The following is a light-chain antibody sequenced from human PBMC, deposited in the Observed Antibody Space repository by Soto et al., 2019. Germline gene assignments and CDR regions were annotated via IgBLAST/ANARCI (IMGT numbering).Light chain of an antibody. V-gene: IGLV2-14*01. CDR3: SSYTSSRTVV. J-gene: IGLJ2*01. Sequence: QSVLTQPASVSGSPGQSITISCTGTSSDVGGYNYVSWYQQHPGKAPKLMIYDVSNRPSGVSNRFSGSKSGNTASLTISGLQAEDEDDYYCSSYTSSRTVVFGGGTKVTVL. CDR2: DVS. CDR1: SSDVGGYNY.